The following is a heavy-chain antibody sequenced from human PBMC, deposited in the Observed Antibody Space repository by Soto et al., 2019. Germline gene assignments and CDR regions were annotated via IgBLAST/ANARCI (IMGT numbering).Heavy chain of an antibody. CDR1: GGSISSGDYY. D-gene: IGHD1-26*01. J-gene: IGHJ3*02. CDR3: ARDLGKWELLLHDAFDI. Sequence: SETLSLTCTVSGGSISSGDYYWSWIRQPPGKGLEWIGYIYYSGSTNYNPSLKSRVTISVDTSKNQFSLKLSSVTAADTAVYYCARDLGKWELLLHDAFDIWGQGTMVTVSS. V-gene: IGHV4-61*08. CDR2: IYYSGST.